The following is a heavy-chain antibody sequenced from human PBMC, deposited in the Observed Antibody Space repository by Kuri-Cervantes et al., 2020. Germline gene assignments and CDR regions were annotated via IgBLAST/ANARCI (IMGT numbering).Heavy chain of an antibody. D-gene: IGHD5-24*01. CDR1: GFTFDDYA. V-gene: IGHV3-9*01. CDR2: ISWNSGSI. CDR3: AKTAEMPTIRGYYCYGMDV. J-gene: IGHJ6*02. Sequence: GGSLRLSCAASGFTFDDYAMHWVRQAPGKALGWGSGISWNSGSIGYADSVKGRFTISRDNAKNSLYLQMNSLRAEDTALYYCAKTAEMPTIRGYYCYGMDVWGQGTTVTVSS.